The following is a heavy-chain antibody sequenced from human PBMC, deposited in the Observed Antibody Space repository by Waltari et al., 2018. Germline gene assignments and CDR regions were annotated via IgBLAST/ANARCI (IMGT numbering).Heavy chain of an antibody. CDR3: ARASTEYYDFWSGYYEGADY. CDR1: GFTFSSYS. J-gene: IGHJ4*02. D-gene: IGHD3-3*01. Sequence: EVQLVESGGGLVQPGGSLRLSCAASGFTFSSYSMNWVRQAPGKGLEWVSYISSSSSTIYYADSGKGRFTISRDNAKNSLYLQMNSLRAEDTAVYYWARASTEYYDFWSGYYEGADYWGQGTLVTVSS. CDR2: ISSSSSTI. V-gene: IGHV3-48*01.